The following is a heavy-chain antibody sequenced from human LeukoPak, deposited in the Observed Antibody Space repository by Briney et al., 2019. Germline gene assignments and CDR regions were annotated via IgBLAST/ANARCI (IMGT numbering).Heavy chain of an antibody. Sequence: LRLSCSASGFTFSSYAMHWIRQPPGQGLEWIGYVHSSGGAYYNPSLNSRVTMSVDTSKDRLSLRLSYVTAAETAVYYCARQRDDYRKGNYFDYWGQGTLVTVSS. CDR2: VHSSGGA. CDR3: ARQRDDYRKGNYFDY. J-gene: IGHJ4*02. CDR1: GFTFSSYA. V-gene: IGHV4-59*08. D-gene: IGHD5-24*01.